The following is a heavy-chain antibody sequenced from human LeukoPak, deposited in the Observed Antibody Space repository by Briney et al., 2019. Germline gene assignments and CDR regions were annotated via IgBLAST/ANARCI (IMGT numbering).Heavy chain of an antibody. CDR2: INPNSGGT. J-gene: IGHJ4*02. CDR3: AKVPYYYDSSGYHPAYYFDF. D-gene: IGHD3-22*01. CDR1: GYTFTGYY. Sequence: GASVKVSCKASGYTFTGYYMHWVRQAPGQGLEWMGWINPNSGGTNYAQKFQGRVTMTRDTSISTAYMELSRLRSDDTAVYYCAKVPYYYDSSGYHPAYYFDFWGQGTLVTVSS. V-gene: IGHV1-2*02.